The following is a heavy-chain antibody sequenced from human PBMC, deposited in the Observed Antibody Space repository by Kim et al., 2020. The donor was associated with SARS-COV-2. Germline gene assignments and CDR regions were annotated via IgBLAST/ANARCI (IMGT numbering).Heavy chain of an antibody. D-gene: IGHD3-3*01. CDR2: ITSSGGTT. J-gene: IGHJ5*02. Sequence: GGSLRLSCAASGFTFSDYSMAWIRQAPGKGLECISYITSSGGTTHYADSKKGRFTISRDNAKNSLFLQMSGLRAEDTAVYYCARGVSERFFRWSPRSGPLWFDPWGQGTLVTVSS. CDR3: ARGVSERFFRWSPRSGPLWFDP. CDR1: GFTFSDYS. V-gene: IGHV3-11*01.